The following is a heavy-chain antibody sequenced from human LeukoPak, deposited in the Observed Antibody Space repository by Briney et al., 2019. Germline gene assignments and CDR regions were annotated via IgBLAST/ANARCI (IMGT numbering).Heavy chain of an antibody. Sequence: GGSLRLSCEASRFIFSNYGMHWVRQAPGKGLEWVAFIRFDGTNEYYADSVKGRFTISRDNSKNTLYLQMNSLRAEDTAVYYCARSGYGDYVGGYYFDYWGQGTLVTVSS. CDR2: IRFDGTNE. CDR3: ARSGYGDYVGGYYFDY. V-gene: IGHV3-30*02. CDR1: RFIFSNYG. D-gene: IGHD4-17*01. J-gene: IGHJ4*02.